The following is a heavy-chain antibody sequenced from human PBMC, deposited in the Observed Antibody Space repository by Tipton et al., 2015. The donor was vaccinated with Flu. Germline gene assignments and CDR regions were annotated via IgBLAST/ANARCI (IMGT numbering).Heavy chain of an antibody. CDR1: GGSIRSGSYS. V-gene: IGHV4-61*02. Sequence: LRLSCTVSGGSIRSGSYSWNWIRQPAGKGLEWIGRIYPSGSTNYNPSLKSRVTISVDRSKNQFSLKMSSVTAADTAVYYCARRDYSNYVSEPKNWFDPWGQGTLVTASS. D-gene: IGHD4-11*01. J-gene: IGHJ5*02. CDR2: IYPSGST. CDR3: ARRDYSNYVSEPKNWFDP.